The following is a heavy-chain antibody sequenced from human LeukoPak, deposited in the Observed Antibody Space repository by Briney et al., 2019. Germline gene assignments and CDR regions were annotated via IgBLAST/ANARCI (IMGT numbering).Heavy chain of an antibody. Sequence: PSETLSLTCTVSGGSISNYYWSWIRQPPGKGLEWIGEINHSGSTNYNPSLKSRVTISVDTSKNQFSLKLSSVTAADTAVYYCARLRAYSKSGYWGQGTLVTVSS. CDR3: ARLRAYSKSGY. D-gene: IGHD4-11*01. V-gene: IGHV4-34*01. J-gene: IGHJ4*02. CDR2: INHSGST. CDR1: GGSISNYY.